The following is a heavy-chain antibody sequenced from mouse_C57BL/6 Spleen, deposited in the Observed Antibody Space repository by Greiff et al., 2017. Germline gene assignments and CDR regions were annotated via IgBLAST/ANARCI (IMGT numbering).Heavy chain of an antibody. D-gene: IGHD2-1*01. J-gene: IGHJ2*01. CDR1: GYTFTSYW. CDR3: ARGDYGNPYYFDY. V-gene: IGHV1-59*01. Sequence: QVQLQQPGAELVRPGTSVKLSCKASGYTFTSYWMHWVKQRPGQGLEWIGVIDPSDSYTNYNQKFKGKATLTVDTSSSTAYMQLSSLTSEDSAVYYCARGDYGNPYYFDYWGQGTTLTVSS. CDR2: IDPSDSYT.